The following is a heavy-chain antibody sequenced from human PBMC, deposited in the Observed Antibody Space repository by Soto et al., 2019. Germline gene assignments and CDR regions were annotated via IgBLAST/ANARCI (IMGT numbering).Heavy chain of an antibody. D-gene: IGHD3-9*01. Sequence: SVKVSCKASGGTFSSYAISWVRQAPGQGLEWMGGIIPIFGTANYAQKFQGRVTITADESTSTAYMELSSLRSEDTAVYYCARDILTGPVFDYWGQGTLVTVSS. CDR1: GGTFSSYA. V-gene: IGHV1-69*13. J-gene: IGHJ4*02. CDR3: ARDILTGPVFDY. CDR2: IIPIFGTA.